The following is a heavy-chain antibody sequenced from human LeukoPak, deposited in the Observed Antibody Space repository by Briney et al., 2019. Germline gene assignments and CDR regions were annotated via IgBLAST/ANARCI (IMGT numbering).Heavy chain of an antibody. CDR3: ARIGSGAGGFDP. Sequence: ASVKVSCKASGYTFTSYDINWVRQSTGQGLEWMGWMNPNSGNTGYAQKFQGRVTITRNTSISTAYMELSSLRSEDTAVYYCARIGSGAGGFDPWGQGTLVTVSS. CDR1: GYTFTSYD. J-gene: IGHJ5*02. V-gene: IGHV1-8*03. D-gene: IGHD1-26*01. CDR2: MNPNSGNT.